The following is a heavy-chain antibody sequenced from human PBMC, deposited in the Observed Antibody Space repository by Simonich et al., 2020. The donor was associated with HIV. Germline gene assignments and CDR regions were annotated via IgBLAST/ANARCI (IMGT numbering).Heavy chain of an antibody. Sequence: QVQLQQWGAGLLKPSETLSLTCAVYGGSFSGYHWSWIRQPPGKGLEWIGDKNHSGSTNYNPSLKSRGTISVDTAKNQFSLKLSSVTAADTAVYYCVRGPVVVLVATPQSYYYMDVWGKGTTVTVSS. V-gene: IGHV4-34*01. CDR2: KNHSGST. J-gene: IGHJ6*03. D-gene: IGHD2-15*01. CDR3: VRGPVVVLVATPQSYYYMDV. CDR1: GGSFSGYH.